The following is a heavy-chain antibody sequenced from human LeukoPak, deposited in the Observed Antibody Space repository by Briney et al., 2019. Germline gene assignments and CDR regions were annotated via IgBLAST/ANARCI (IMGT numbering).Heavy chain of an antibody. CDR1: GFTFSSYA. V-gene: IGHV3-23*01. CDR2: ISGSGGST. J-gene: IGHJ6*02. D-gene: IGHD3-9*01. Sequence: GSLRLSCAASGFTFSSYAMSWVRQAPGKGLEWVSAISGSGGSTYYADSVKGRFTISRDNSKNTLYLQMNSLRAEDTAVYYCPQKGRRVLRFFAWPPPYGMDVWGQGTTVTVSS. CDR3: PQKGRRVLRFFAWPPPYGMDV.